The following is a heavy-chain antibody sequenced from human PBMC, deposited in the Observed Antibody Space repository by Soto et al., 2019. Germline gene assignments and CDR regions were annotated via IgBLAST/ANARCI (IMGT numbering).Heavy chain of an antibody. CDR1: GYHFTNYW. CDR3: ERPIGALSTTDFTY. Sequence: PGESLKISCKGSGYHFTNYWIGWVRQMPGKGLEWMGFIYPSDSDTRYSPSFQGQVTISADKSISTAYLQWSSLKASDTAMYYCERPIGALSTTDFTYWGQGTLVTVSS. CDR2: IYPSDSDT. V-gene: IGHV5-51*01. D-gene: IGHD3-22*01. J-gene: IGHJ4*02.